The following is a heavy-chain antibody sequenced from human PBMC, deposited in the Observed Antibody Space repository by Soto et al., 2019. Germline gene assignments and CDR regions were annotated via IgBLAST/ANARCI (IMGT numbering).Heavy chain of an antibody. J-gene: IGHJ4*02. Sequence: SETLSLTCAVYGGSFSGYYWSWIRQPPGKGLEWIGEINHSGSTNYNPSLKSRVTISVDTSKNQFSLKLSSVTAADTAVYYCARGIRRRFDYWGQGTLVTVSS. CDR1: GGSFSGYY. CDR3: ARGIRRRFDY. CDR2: INHSGST. V-gene: IGHV4-34*01.